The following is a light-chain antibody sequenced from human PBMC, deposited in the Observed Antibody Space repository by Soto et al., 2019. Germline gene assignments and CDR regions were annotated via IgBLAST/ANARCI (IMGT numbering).Light chain of an antibody. Sequence: ETELTQSPGTLSLSPGQRATLSCRASQSVSSSYLAWYQQKPGQAPRLLIYGASSRATGIPDRFSGSGSGTDFTLTISRLEPEDFAVYYCQQYGGSTRTFGQGTKVDIK. J-gene: IGKJ1*01. CDR3: QQYGGSTRT. V-gene: IGKV3-20*01. CDR2: GAS. CDR1: QSVSSSY.